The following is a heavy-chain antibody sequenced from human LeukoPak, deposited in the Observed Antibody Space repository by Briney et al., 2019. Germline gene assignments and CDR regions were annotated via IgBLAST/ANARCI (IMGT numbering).Heavy chain of an antibody. J-gene: IGHJ6*02. V-gene: IGHV3-15*07. CDR2: IKSKTDGGTT. CDR3: TTDPNTYYDFWSGYYPNYYYGMDA. D-gene: IGHD3-3*01. Sequence: GGSLRLSCAASGFTFSNAWMNWVRQAPGKGLEWVGRIKSKTDGGTTDYAAPVKGRFTISRDDSKNTLYLQMNSLKTEDTAVYYCTTDPNTYYDFWSGYYPNYYYGMDAWGQGTTVTVSS. CDR1: GFTFSNAW.